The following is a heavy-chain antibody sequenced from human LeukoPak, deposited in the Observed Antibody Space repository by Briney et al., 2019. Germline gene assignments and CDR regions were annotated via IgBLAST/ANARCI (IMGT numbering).Heavy chain of an antibody. D-gene: IGHD3-16*01. J-gene: IGHJ4*02. CDR3: ARREDDYVWGSYDY. CDR2: IYYSGST. V-gene: IGHV4-39*01. Sequence: PSETPSVTCTVPGGSTSSSSYYWGWIRHPPRKWLGWLGCIYYSGSTYYNPSLKSRVTISVDTSKNQFSLKLSSVTAADTAVYYCARREDDYVWGSYDYWGQGTLVTVSS. CDR1: GGSTSSSSYY.